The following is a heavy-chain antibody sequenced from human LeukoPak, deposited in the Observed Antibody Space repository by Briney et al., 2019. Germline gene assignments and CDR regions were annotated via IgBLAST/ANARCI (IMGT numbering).Heavy chain of an antibody. D-gene: IGHD3-22*01. CDR1: GGSISRYY. CDR3: ARSAEYYYDSSGYYYYLDY. J-gene: IGHJ4*02. V-gene: IGHV4-59*01. CDR2: IYYSGST. Sequence: KPSETLSLTCTVSGGSISRYYWSWIRQPPGKGLEWIGYIYYSGSTNYNPSLKSRVTISVDTSKNQFSLKLSSVTAADTAVYYCARSAEYYYDSSGYYYYLDYWGQGTLVTVSS.